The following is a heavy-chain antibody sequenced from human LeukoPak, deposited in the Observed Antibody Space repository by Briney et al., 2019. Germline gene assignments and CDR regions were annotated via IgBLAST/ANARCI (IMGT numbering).Heavy chain of an antibody. CDR1: GFTFDDYA. Sequence: GRSLRLSCAASGFTFDDYAMHWGRQAPGKGLEGVSSISWNSDSIGYADSVKGRFTISRDNAKNSLFLQMNSLRAEDTALYYCAKGRNGYSSGLVQRWGQGTLVTVSS. D-gene: IGHD6-19*01. CDR3: AKGRNGYSSGLVQR. CDR2: ISWNSDSI. J-gene: IGHJ1*01. V-gene: IGHV3-9*01.